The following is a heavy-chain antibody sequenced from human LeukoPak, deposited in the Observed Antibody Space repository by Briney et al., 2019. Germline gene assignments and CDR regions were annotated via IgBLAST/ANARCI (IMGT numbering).Heavy chain of an antibody. J-gene: IGHJ5*02. Sequence: PGGSLRLSCAASGFTVSSNYMSWVRQAPGKGLEWVSVIYSGGSTYYADSVKGRFTISRDNSKNTLYLQMNSLRAEDTAVYYCARALDWGYCGGDCYSQGGANWFDPWGQGTLVTVSS. CDR1: GFTVSSNY. D-gene: IGHD2-21*02. CDR3: ARALDWGYCGGDCYSQGGANWFDP. V-gene: IGHV3-66*01. CDR2: IYSGGST.